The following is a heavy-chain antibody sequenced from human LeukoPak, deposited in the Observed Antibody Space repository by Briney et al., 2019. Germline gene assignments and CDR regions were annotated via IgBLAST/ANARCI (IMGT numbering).Heavy chain of an antibody. CDR2: ISSSSSYI. J-gene: IGHJ4*02. V-gene: IGHV3-21*01. Sequence: GGSLRLSCAASGFTFSSYSMTWVRQAPGKGLEWVSSISSSSSYIYYADSVKGRFTISRDNAKNSLYLQMNSLRAEDTAVYYCAGQITGTTSGTFDYWGQGTLVTVSS. CDR1: GFTFSSYS. CDR3: AGQITGTTSGTFDY. D-gene: IGHD1-7*01.